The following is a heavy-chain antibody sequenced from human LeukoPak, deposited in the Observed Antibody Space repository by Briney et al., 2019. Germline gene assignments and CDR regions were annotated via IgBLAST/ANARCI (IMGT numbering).Heavy chain of an antibody. CDR1: GGSFSGYY. CDR2: INHSGST. D-gene: IGHD1-26*01. V-gene: IGHV4-34*01. J-gene: IGHJ4*02. CDR3: ARVAAGATTRFDY. Sequence: SETLSLTCAVYGGSFSGYYWSWIRQPPGKGLEWIGEINHSGSTNYNPSLKSRVTISVDTSKNQFSLKLSSVTAADTAVYYCARVAAGATTRFDYWGQGTLVTVSS.